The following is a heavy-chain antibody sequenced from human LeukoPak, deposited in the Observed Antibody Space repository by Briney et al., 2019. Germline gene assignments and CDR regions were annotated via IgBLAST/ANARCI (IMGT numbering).Heavy chain of an antibody. CDR2: IYYSGST. V-gene: IGHV4-31*03. J-gene: IGHJ4*02. CDR1: VGSISSGGYY. D-gene: IGHD4-17*01. Sequence: PSETLSLTCTVSVGSISSGGYYWSWIRQHPGKGLEWIGYIYYSGSTYYNPSLKSRVTISVDTSKNQFSLKLSSVTVADTAVYYCAREGVTTGFDYWGQGTLVTVSS. CDR3: AREGVTTGFDY.